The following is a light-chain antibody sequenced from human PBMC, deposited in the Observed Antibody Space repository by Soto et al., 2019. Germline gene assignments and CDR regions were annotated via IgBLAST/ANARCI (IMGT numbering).Light chain of an antibody. CDR3: SSYTTSGTLV. CDR1: SSDVGGYNY. CDR2: EVS. J-gene: IGLJ2*01. Sequence: QSALTQPTSVSGSPGQSITISCTGTSSDVGGYNYVSWYQQHPGKVPKVMIFEVSNRPSGIFHRFSGSKSGNTASLTISGLQAEDEADYYCSSYTTSGTLVFGGGTKVTVL. V-gene: IGLV2-14*01.